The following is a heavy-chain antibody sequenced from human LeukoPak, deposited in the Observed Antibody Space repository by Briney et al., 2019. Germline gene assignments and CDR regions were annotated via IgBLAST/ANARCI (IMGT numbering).Heavy chain of an antibody. Sequence: PSETLSLTCTVSGGSISSYYWSWIRQPPGKGLEWIGRIYTSGSTNYNPSLKSRVTISVDTSKNQFSLKLSSVTAADTAVYYCARTYCSSTSCYRAFDIWGQGTMVTVSS. CDR2: IYTSGST. V-gene: IGHV4-4*08. CDR1: GGSISSYY. CDR3: ARTYCSSTSCYRAFDI. J-gene: IGHJ3*02. D-gene: IGHD2-2*01.